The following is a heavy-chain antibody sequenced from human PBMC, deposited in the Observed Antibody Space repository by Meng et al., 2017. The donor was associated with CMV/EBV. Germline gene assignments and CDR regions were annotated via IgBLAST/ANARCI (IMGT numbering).Heavy chain of an antibody. CDR2: IRYDGSNK. CDR3: AKARRYYDSSGYFDY. CDR1: GFTFSSYG. D-gene: IGHD3-22*01. Sequence: GESLKISCAASGFTFSSYGMHWVRQAPGKGLEWVAFIRYDGSNKYYADSVKGRFTISRDNSKNTLYLQMNSLRAEDTAVYYCAKARRYYDSSGYFDYWGQGTLVTVSS. J-gene: IGHJ4*02. V-gene: IGHV3-30*02.